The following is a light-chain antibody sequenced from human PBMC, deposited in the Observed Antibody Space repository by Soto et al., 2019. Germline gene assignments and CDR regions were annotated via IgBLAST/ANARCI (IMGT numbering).Light chain of an antibody. CDR1: SSDVGGYNY. CDR3: SSYAGSTFYV. Sequence: QSVLNQPPSASGSPGQSVTISCTGTSSDVGGYNYVSWYQQHPGKAPKLMIYEVSKRPSGVPDRFSGSKSGNTASLTVSGLQAKDEADYYCSSYAGSTFYVFGPGTKVTVL. CDR2: EVS. V-gene: IGLV2-8*01. J-gene: IGLJ1*01.